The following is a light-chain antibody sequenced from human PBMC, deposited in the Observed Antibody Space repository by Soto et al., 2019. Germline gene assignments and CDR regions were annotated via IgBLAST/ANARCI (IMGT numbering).Light chain of an antibody. CDR3: SSYTSNSTLYV. V-gene: IGLV2-14*01. J-gene: IGLJ1*01. CDR2: DVS. Sequence: QSVLTQPASVSGSPGQSITISCTGTSSDVGGYNYVSWYQQHPGKAPKLMIYDVSNRPSGVSNRFSGSKSGNTASLTISGLQAEDEADSYCSSYTSNSTLYVFGTGTKVTVL. CDR1: SSDVGGYNY.